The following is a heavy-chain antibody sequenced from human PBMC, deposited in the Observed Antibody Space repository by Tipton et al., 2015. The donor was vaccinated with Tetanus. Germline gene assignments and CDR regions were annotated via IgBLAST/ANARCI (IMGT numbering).Heavy chain of an antibody. V-gene: IGHV3-21*01. D-gene: IGHD2-21*02. Sequence: GSLRLSCAASGFPFSAYNMNWVRQAPGKGLEWVSSISGISTYINYADSVKGRFTISRDNAENSLYLEMTNQTAEDTAIYYCARKGTAIPIDYWGQGALVTVSS. CDR2: ISGISTYI. J-gene: IGHJ4*02. CDR3: ARKGTAIPIDY. CDR1: GFPFSAYN.